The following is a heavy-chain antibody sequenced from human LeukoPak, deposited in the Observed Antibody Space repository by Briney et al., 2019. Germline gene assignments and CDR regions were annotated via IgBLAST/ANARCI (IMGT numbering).Heavy chain of an antibody. D-gene: IGHD5-24*01. Sequence: PSETLSLTCAVYGGSFSGYYWSWIRQPPGKGLEWIGEINHSGSTNYNPSLKSRVTMSVDTSKNQFSLKLSSVTAADTAVYYCARAFGRGWLNYWGQGTLVTVSS. V-gene: IGHV4-34*01. CDR1: GGSFSGYY. CDR2: INHSGST. J-gene: IGHJ4*02. CDR3: ARAFGRGWLNY.